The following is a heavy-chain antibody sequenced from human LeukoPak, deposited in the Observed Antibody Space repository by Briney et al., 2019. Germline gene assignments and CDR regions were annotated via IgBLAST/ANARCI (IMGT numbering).Heavy chain of an antibody. V-gene: IGHV3-23*01. D-gene: IGHD5-18*01. CDR1: GFTFSSYA. CDR3: AKDPGGYSYGYSSGLYRYFDL. CDR2: ISGSGGST. J-gene: IGHJ2*01. Sequence: QPGGSLRLSCAASGFTFSSYAMSWVRQAPGKGLEWVSAISGSGGSTYCADSVKGRFTISRDNSKNTLYLQMNSLRAEDTAVYYCAKDPGGYSYGYSSGLYRYFDLWGRGTLVTVSS.